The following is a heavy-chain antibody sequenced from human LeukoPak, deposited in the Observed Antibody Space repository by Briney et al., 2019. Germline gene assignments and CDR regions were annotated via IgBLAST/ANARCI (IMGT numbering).Heavy chain of an antibody. V-gene: IGHV3-9*01. Sequence: GGSLRLSCAASGFTFDDYAMHWVRQAPGKRLEGVSGVNWNSDRKGYAGSVKGRFTVSRDNARKYVFLQMNSLRVEDTAIYYCAKGKSGWFSGADYWGQGTLVTVSS. CDR2: VNWNSDRK. CDR1: GFTFDDYA. J-gene: IGHJ4*02. D-gene: IGHD6-19*01. CDR3: AKGKSGWFSGADY.